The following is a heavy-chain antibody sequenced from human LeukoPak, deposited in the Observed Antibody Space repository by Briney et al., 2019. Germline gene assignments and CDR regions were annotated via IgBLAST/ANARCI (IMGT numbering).Heavy chain of an antibody. Sequence: SETLSLTCTVSGYSISSGYYWGWIRQPPGKGLEWIGRIYHSGSTYYNPSLKSRGTISVDTYKKQFSLQLSSVTAADTAVYYCARLRVKDYDFWSDYPDYWGQGTLVTVSS. CDR3: ARLRVKDYDFWSDYPDY. V-gene: IGHV4-38-2*02. CDR1: GYSISSGYY. D-gene: IGHD3-3*01. J-gene: IGHJ4*02. CDR2: IYHSGST.